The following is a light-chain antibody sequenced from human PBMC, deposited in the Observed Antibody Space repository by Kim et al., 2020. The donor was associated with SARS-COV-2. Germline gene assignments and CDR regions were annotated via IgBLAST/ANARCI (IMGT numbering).Light chain of an antibody. CDR1: QSVSSNY. V-gene: IGKV3-20*01. Sequence: LSPGDRDTLSCRASQSVSSNYLAWYQQKPGQAPRLLISGASSRATGIPDRFSGSGAGTDFILTISRLEPEDFAVYYCQQYGSSPYTFGQGTKLEIK. CDR2: GAS. J-gene: IGKJ2*01. CDR3: QQYGSSPYT.